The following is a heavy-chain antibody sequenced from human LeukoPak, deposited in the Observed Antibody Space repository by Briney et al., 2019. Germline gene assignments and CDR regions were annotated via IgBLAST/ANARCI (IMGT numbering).Heavy chain of an antibody. CDR3: SNSYCGGDCYSGGYFDY. CDR1: GFTFGDYG. Sequence: GRSLRLSCTGSGFTFGDYGMSWVRQAPGKGLEWVGFIRSKAYGGTTEYAASVKGRFTISRDDPKSIAYLQMNSLKTEDTAVYYCSNSYCGGDCYSGGYFDYWGQGTLVTVSS. J-gene: IGHJ4*02. D-gene: IGHD2-21*02. V-gene: IGHV3-49*04. CDR2: IRSKAYGGTT.